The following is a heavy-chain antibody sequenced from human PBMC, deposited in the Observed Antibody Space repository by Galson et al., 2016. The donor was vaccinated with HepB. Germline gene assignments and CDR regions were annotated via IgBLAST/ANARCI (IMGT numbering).Heavy chain of an antibody. CDR1: GYSFNGYW. V-gene: IGHV5-51*01. Sequence: QSGAEVKKPGESLKISCKGSGYSFNGYWIAWVRQMPGKGLEWMGMIYPGDSDTRYSPSFQGQVTISVDKSIRTAYLQWNSLKASDTAMYYCARHEPIEGFDAWGQGTLVTVSS. J-gene: IGHJ5*02. CDR3: ARHEPIEGFDA. CDR2: IYPGDSDT. D-gene: IGHD1-26*01.